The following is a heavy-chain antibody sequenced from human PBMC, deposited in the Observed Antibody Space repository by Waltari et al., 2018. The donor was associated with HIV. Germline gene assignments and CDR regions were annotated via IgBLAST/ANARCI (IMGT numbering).Heavy chain of an antibody. CDR1: GHTFSKYW. J-gene: IGHJ4*02. Sequence: EVQLVASGGVLVQPGGSLSLSCAASGHTFSKYWLTWVRQAPGKGLEWVANIKKDESEKYYVAYMKGRFTISRDNAKNSLFLQMNSLRVEDTAVYYCAREALYDSSGYYFDYWGQGTLVTVSS. D-gene: IGHD3-22*01. CDR2: IKKDESEK. CDR3: AREALYDSSGYYFDY. V-gene: IGHV3-7*01.